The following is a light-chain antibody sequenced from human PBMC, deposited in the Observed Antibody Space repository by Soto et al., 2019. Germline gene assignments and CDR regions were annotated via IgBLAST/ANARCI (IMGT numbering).Light chain of an antibody. V-gene: IGKV4-1*01. J-gene: IGKJ1*01. Sequence: DIVMTQSPDSLAVSLGERATINCKSSQSVLYSPNNKNYLAWYQQRPGQAPKLLIYWASTRESGVPDRFGGSGSGTDFTLTISSLQAEDVAFYYCQQYHSAARSFGQGTKVEIK. CDR2: WAS. CDR1: QSVLYSPNNKNY. CDR3: QQYHSAARS.